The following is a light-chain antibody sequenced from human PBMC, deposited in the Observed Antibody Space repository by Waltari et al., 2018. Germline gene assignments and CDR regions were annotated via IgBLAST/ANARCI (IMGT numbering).Light chain of an antibody. CDR3: CSYGGGTTFVV. V-gene: IGLV2-23*02. CDR2: EVS. CDR1: TRDIGNYKL. J-gene: IGLJ2*01. Sequence: QSALTQPASVSGSPGQSITISCTGTTRDIGNYKLVSWYQQHPGKVPKLRIYEVSERPAGVSNRFSGSKSGNTASLTISGLQAEDEADYYCCSYGGGTTFVVFGGGTKLTVL.